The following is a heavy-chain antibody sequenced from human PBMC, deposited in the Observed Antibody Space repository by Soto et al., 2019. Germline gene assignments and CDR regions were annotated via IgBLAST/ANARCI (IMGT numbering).Heavy chain of an antibody. V-gene: IGHV1-18*01. CDR2: ISAHNDNT. D-gene: IGHD1-1*01. CDR3: ARGRYGDY. CDR1: GYTFTSYG. J-gene: IGHJ4*02. Sequence: QVHLVQSGAEVKKPGASVKVSCKCSGYTFTSYGITWVRQAPGQGLEWMGWISAHNDNTDYAQKLQGRVTVTRDPSTSTAYMELRSLRSDDTAVYYCARGRYGDYWGQGALVTVSS.